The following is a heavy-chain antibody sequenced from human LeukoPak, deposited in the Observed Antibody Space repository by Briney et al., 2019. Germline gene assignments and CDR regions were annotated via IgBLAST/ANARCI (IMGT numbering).Heavy chain of an antibody. CDR1: GYSISSGYY. D-gene: IGHD1-20*01. J-gene: IGHJ5*02. V-gene: IGHV4-38-2*02. CDR2: IHHSGST. CDR3: ARDYNWNDVDDGWFDP. Sequence: PSETLSLTCTAFGYSISSGYYWAWVRQSPGMGLEWIGSIHHSGSTYYNPSLKSRVIILVDTSKNQFSLSLSSVTAADTALYYCARDYNWNDVDDGWFDPWGQGTLVTVSS.